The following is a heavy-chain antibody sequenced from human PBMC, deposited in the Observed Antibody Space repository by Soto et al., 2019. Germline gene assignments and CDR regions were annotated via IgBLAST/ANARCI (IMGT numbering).Heavy chain of an antibody. CDR2: IIPILGIA. V-gene: IGHV1-69*08. Sequence: QVQLVQSGAEVQKPGSSVKVSCKASGGTFSSYTISWVRQAPGQGLEWMGRIIPILGIANYAQKFQGRGTIPEDKSKSTASMELRSLRSEDTAVYYCARDTAGQWLTPWGQGTLVTVSS. CDR3: ARDTAGQWLTP. J-gene: IGHJ5*02. CDR1: GGTFSSYT. D-gene: IGHD6-19*01.